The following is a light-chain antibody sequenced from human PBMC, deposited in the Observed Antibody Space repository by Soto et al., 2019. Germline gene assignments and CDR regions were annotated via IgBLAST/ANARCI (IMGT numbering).Light chain of an antibody. Sequence: QSALTQPASVSGSPGQSITISCTGTTRDVGHSKFVSWYQHLPGNAPKLVIFEGSERPSGITDRVSGSKSGNTASLTISGVQAEDEADYYCCAYSGNSTFPFGGGTQL. CDR1: TRDVGHSKF. V-gene: IGLV2-23*03. CDR3: CAYSGNSTFP. CDR2: EGS. J-gene: IGLJ2*01.